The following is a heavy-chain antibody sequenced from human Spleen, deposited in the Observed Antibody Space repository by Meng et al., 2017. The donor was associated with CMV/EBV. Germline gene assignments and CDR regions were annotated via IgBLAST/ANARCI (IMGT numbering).Heavy chain of an antibody. CDR2: MYYSVST. Sequence: SETLSLTCTVSGGSISSTSYYWGWIRQPPGKGLEWIGNMYYSVSTYYNPSLKSRVTISVDTSKNQFSLKLSSVTAADTAVYYCARVGDFWSGYYSVAYWGQGTLVTVSS. V-gene: IGHV4-39*07. CDR3: ARVGDFWSGYYSVAY. CDR1: GGSISSTSYY. D-gene: IGHD3-3*01. J-gene: IGHJ4*02.